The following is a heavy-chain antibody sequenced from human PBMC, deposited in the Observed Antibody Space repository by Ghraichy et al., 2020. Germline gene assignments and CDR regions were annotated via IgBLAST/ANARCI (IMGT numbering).Heavy chain of an antibody. Sequence: GESLNISCAASGFTFNSYAMNWVRQAPGKGLEWVAVISYDGSNKYYADSVKGRFTISRDNSKNTQYLQMNSLRAEDTAVYYCARDLTRLRPTNCGMDVWGQGTTVTVSS. J-gene: IGHJ6*02. D-gene: IGHD4-17*01. CDR1: GFTFNSYA. CDR3: ARDLTRLRPTNCGMDV. CDR2: ISYDGSNK. V-gene: IGHV3-30-3*01.